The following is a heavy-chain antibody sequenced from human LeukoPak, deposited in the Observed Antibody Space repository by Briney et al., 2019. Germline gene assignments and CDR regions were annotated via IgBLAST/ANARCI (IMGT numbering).Heavy chain of an antibody. D-gene: IGHD3-22*01. CDR2: IWYDGSNK. CDR1: GFTFSSYA. CDR3: ARDRTTYYYDSSGYQFDY. Sequence: PGGSLRLSCAASGFTFSSYAMHWVRQAPGKGLEWVAVIWYDGSNKYYADSVKGRFTISRDHSKNTLYLQMKSLRAEDTAVYYCARDRTTYYYDSSGYQFDYWGQGTLVTVSS. V-gene: IGHV3-33*01. J-gene: IGHJ4*02.